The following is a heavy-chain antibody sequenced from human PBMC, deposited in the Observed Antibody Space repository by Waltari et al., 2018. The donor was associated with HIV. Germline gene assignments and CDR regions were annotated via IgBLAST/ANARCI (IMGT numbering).Heavy chain of an antibody. D-gene: IGHD3-10*01. Sequence: QVQLQESGPGLARPSETLSLTCPVSGGSFTRYYWTWVRQAAGKGLEWIGRIYYTGNTNYNPSLKSRVTMSVDTYNNQFSLRLSSVTAADTAVYYCVRNLWFGEIRWFDPWGQGTLVTVSS. V-gene: IGHV4-4*07. CDR2: IYYTGNT. J-gene: IGHJ5*02. CDR3: VRNLWFGEIRWFDP. CDR1: GGSFTRYY.